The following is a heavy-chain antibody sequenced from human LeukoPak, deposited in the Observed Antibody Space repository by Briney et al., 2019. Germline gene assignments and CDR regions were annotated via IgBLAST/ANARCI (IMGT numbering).Heavy chain of an antibody. CDR1: GFTFSSYG. D-gene: IGHD6-13*01. Sequence: PGGSLRLSCAASGFTFSSYGMHWVRQAPGKGLEWVANINQDGSEKHCVDSVKGRFTTSRDNAKNSLYLQMNSLSADDTAIYYCARGTSMPAATNRVVDYWGQGTLVTVSS. V-gene: IGHV3-7*01. J-gene: IGHJ4*02. CDR3: ARGTSMPAATNRVVDY. CDR2: INQDGSEK.